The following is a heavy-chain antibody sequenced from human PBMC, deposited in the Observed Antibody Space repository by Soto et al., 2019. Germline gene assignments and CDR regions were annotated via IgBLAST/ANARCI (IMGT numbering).Heavy chain of an antibody. V-gene: IGHV3-30-3*01. CDR3: ARDGGAY. J-gene: IGHJ4*02. CDR1: GFTFSSYA. CDR2: MSYDGSNK. D-gene: IGHD3-16*01. Sequence: QVRLVESGGGVVQPGRSLRLSCAASGFTFSSYAMHWVRRARGKGLEWMAVMSYDGSNKYYADSVKGRFTISRDNSKNTLYLQMNSLRPEDTALYYCARDGGAYWGQGTLVIVSS.